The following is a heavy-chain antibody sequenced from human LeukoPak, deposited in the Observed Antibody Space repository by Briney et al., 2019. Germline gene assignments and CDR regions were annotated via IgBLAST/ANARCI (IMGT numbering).Heavy chain of an antibody. CDR2: IDPGDSHT. CDR1: GYSFTTYW. J-gene: IGHJ6*03. Sequence: GESLKISCKGSGYSFTTYWIGWVRLMPGKGLEWMGIIDPGDSHTRYSPSFQGQVTISSDKSISTAYLQWSSLKASDTAMYYCARLSDHSSRYMDVWGKGTTVTVSS. V-gene: IGHV5-51*01. CDR3: ARLSDHSSRYMDV. D-gene: IGHD6-6*01.